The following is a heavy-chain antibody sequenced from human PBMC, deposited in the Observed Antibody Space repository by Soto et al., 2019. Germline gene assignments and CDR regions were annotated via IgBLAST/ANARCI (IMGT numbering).Heavy chain of an antibody. V-gene: IGHV3-23*01. CDR3: AKGGPDPKYSSSSVTEY. CDR2: ISGSGGST. CDR1: GFTFSSYA. D-gene: IGHD6-6*01. Sequence: EVQLLESGGGLVQPGGSLRLSCAASGFTFSSYAMSWVRQAPGKGLEWVSAISGSGGSTYYADSVKGRFTISRDNSKNTLYLQRNSLRAEDTAVYYCAKGGPDPKYSSSSVTEYWGQGTLVTVSS. J-gene: IGHJ4*02.